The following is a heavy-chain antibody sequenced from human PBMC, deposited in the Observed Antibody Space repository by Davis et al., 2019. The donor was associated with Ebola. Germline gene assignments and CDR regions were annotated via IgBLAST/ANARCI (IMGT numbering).Heavy chain of an antibody. CDR3: AREGSEPYYYYGMDV. Sequence: ASVKVSCKASGYTFTGYYMHWVRQAPGQGLEWMGWINPNSGGTNYAQKFQGRVTITADKSTSTAYLELSSLRSEDTAVYYCAREGSEPYYYYGMDVWGQGTTVTVSS. V-gene: IGHV1-2*02. D-gene: IGHD2-15*01. J-gene: IGHJ6*02. CDR2: INPNSGGT. CDR1: GYTFTGYY.